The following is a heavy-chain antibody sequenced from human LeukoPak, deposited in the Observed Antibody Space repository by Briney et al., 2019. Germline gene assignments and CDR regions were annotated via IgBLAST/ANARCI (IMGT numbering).Heavy chain of an antibody. CDR2: INPSGGST. CDR1: GYTFTSYY. V-gene: IGHV1-46*01. CDR3: ARDRGDGYNFVIGGVDY. J-gene: IGHJ4*02. D-gene: IGHD5-24*01. Sequence: ASVKVSCKASGYTFTSYYMHWVRQAPGQGLEWMGIINPSGGSTSYAQKFQGRVTMTRDMSTSTVYMELSSLRSEDTAVYCCARDRGDGYNFVIGGVDYWGQGTLVTVSS.